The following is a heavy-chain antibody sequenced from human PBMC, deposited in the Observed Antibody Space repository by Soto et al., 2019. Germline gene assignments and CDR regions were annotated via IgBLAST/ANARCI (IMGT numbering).Heavy chain of an antibody. J-gene: IGHJ5*02. Sequence: PSETLSLTCTVCGGSISSGGYYWSWIRQHPGKGLEWIGYIYYSGSTYYNPSLKSRVTISVDTSKNQFSLKLSSVTAADTAVYYCARAKKGIAAAENWFDPWGQGTLVTVSS. CDR3: ARAKKGIAAAENWFDP. CDR1: GGSISSGGYY. V-gene: IGHV4-31*03. D-gene: IGHD6-13*01. CDR2: IYYSGST.